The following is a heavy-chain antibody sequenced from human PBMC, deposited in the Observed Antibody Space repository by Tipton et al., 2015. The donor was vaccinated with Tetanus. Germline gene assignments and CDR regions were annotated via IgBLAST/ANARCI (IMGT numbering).Heavy chain of an antibody. Sequence: LRLSCTVSGGSISSYYWSWIRQPPGKGLEWIGYIYYSGSTNYNPSLKSRVTISVDMSKNQFSLKLSSVTAADTAVYYCARGTGDYCGQGTLVTISS. V-gene: IGHV4-59*01. CDR3: ARGTGDY. D-gene: IGHD1-14*01. J-gene: IGHJ4*02. CDR2: IYYSGST. CDR1: GGSISSYY.